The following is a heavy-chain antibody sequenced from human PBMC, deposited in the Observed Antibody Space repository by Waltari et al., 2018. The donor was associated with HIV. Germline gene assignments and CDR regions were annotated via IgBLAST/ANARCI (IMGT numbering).Heavy chain of an antibody. CDR1: GGSFGGYY. J-gene: IGHJ2*01. V-gene: IGHV4-34*01. CDR2: INHSGRT. Sequence: QVQLQQWGAGLLKPSETLSLTCAAYGGSFGGYYWSWFRQPPGKGLAWIGKINHSGRTNDNPSLKSRVTKSVDTSKCQCSLKLSSVTAADTAVYYCARTLDRCFDLWGRGTLVTVSS. CDR3: ARTLDRCFDL. D-gene: IGHD2-2*01.